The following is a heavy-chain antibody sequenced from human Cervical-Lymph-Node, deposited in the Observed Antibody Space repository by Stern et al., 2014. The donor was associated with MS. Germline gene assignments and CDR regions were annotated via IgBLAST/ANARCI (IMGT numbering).Heavy chain of an antibody. CDR1: GYTFTRYG. Sequence: QVQLLHPGAEVKKPGASVKVSCKASGYTFTRYGISWVRQAPGQGLEWMGGIIPIFGTANYAQKFQGRVTITADESTSTAYMELSSLRSEDTAVYYCARATSYDRETMGYWGQGTLVTVSS. J-gene: IGHJ4*02. CDR2: IIPIFGTA. V-gene: IGHV1-69*13. CDR3: ARATSYDRETMGY. D-gene: IGHD4/OR15-4a*01.